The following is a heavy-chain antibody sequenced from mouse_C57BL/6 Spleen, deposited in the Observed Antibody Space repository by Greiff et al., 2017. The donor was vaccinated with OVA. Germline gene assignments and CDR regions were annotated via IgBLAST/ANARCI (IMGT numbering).Heavy chain of an antibody. J-gene: IGHJ4*01. Sequence: QVHVKQSGAELVKPGASVKLSCKASGYTFTSYWMHWVKQRPGQGLEWIGMIHPNSGSTNYNEKFKSKATLTVDKSSSTAYMQLSSLTSEDSAVYYCARVEYDYYAMDYWGQGTSVTVSS. CDR3: ARVEYDYYAMDY. CDR2: IHPNSGST. V-gene: IGHV1-64*01. D-gene: IGHD5-2*01. CDR1: GYTFTSYW.